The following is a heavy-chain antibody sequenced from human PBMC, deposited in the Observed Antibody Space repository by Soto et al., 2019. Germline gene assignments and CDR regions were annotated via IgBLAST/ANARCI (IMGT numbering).Heavy chain of an antibody. V-gene: IGHV3-30*18. J-gene: IGHJ6*02. Sequence: QVQLVESGGGVVQPGRSLRLSCAASGFTFSSYGMHWVRQAPGKGLEWVAVISYDGSNKYYADSVKGRFTISRDNSKNTRYLQMNSLRAEATAVYYCAKDAPLYGGRLFDYYYGMDVWGQGTTVTVSS. CDR3: AKDAPLYGGRLFDYYYGMDV. CDR1: GFTFSSYG. CDR2: ISYDGSNK. D-gene: IGHD5-12*01.